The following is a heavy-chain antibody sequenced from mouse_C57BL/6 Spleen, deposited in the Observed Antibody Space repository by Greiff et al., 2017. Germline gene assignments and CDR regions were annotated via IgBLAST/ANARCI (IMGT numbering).Heavy chain of an antibody. J-gene: IGHJ2*01. D-gene: IGHD2-5*01. CDR1: GFTFTDYY. V-gene: IGHV7-3*01. Sequence: EVKLEESGGGLVQPGGSLSLSCAASGFTFTDYYMSWVRQPPGKALEWLGFIRNKANGYSTEYSASVKGRFTISSDNSQSILYLQVNALRAEDSATYYCARYGGSNYFFDYWGQGTTLTFSS. CDR2: IRNKANGYST. CDR3: ARYGGSNYFFDY.